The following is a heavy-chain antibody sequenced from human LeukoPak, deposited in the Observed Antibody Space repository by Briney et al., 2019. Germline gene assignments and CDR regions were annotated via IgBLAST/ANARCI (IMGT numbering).Heavy chain of an antibody. CDR3: ARGRYSSSWYYFDY. CDR2: MNPNSGNT. CDR1: GYTFTSYD. J-gene: IGHJ4*02. Sequence: ASVKVSCKASGYTFTSYDINWVRQATGQGLEWMGWMNPNSGNTGYTQKFQGRVTMTTVTSINTAYMELSGLRSDDTAIYYCARGRYSSSWYYFDYWGQGTLVTVSS. D-gene: IGHD6-13*01. V-gene: IGHV1-8*01.